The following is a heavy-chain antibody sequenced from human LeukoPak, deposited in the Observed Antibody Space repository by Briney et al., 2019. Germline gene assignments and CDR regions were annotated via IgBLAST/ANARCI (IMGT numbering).Heavy chain of an antibody. CDR3: ARGTTGSAFDI. V-gene: IGHV3-13*01. Sequence: GGSLRLSCVASGFTFSSYDMHWVRQATGKGLEWVSAIGTAGDTYYPGSVKGRFTISRENAKNSLYLQMNSLRAGDTAVYYCARGTTGSAFDIWGQGTMVTVSS. D-gene: IGHD1-1*01. J-gene: IGHJ3*02. CDR2: IGTAGDT. CDR1: GFTFSSYD.